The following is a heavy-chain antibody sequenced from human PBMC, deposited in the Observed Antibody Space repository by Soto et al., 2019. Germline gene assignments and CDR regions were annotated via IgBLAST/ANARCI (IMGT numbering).Heavy chain of an antibody. V-gene: IGHV1-18*04. CDR3: ARDQYLDLSYYYYGMDV. Sequence: QVQLVQSGAEVKKPGASVKVSCKASGYTFTSYGISWVRQAPGQGLERMGWISAYNGNTNYAQKLPGRVTMTTDTSTSTAYMELRSLRSDDTAVYYCARDQYLDLSYYYYGMDVWGQGTTVTVSS. CDR1: GYTFTSYG. D-gene: IGHD3-16*02. J-gene: IGHJ6*02. CDR2: ISAYNGNT.